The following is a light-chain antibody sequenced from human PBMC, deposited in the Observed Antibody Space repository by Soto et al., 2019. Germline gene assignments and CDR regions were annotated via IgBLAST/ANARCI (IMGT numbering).Light chain of an antibody. Sequence: QSALTQPRSVSGSPGQSVTISCTGTSSDVGGYNYVSWYQQHPGKAPKLMIYDVSKRPSGVPDRFSGSKSGNTASLTISGLQAEDEADYYCCSYAVSRVFGGGTQLTVL. J-gene: IGLJ2*01. V-gene: IGLV2-11*01. CDR2: DVS. CDR3: CSYAVSRV. CDR1: SSDVGGYNY.